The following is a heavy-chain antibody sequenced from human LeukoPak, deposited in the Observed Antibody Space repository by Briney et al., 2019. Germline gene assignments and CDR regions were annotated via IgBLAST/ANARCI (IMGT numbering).Heavy chain of an antibody. V-gene: IGHV3-21*01. CDR2: ISGSGSNT. CDR1: GFTFSSYA. D-gene: IGHD4-17*01. CDR3: ARDPYYGDYVV. Sequence: GGSLRLSCAASGFTFSSYAMSWVRQAPGKGLEWVSSISGSGSNTYYADSVKGRFTISRDNTKNSLSLQLNSLRAEDTAAYYCARDPYYGDYVVWGQGTLVTVSS. J-gene: IGHJ4*02.